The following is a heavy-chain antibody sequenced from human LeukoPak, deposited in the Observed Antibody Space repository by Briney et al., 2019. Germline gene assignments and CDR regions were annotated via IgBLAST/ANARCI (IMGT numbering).Heavy chain of an antibody. CDR1: GFTFSSYG. CDR2: IRYDGSNK. V-gene: IGHV3-30*02. Sequence: GGSLRLSCAASGFTFSSYGMHWVRQAPGKGLEWVAFIRYDGSNKYYADSVKGRFTISRDNSKNTLYLQMNSLRAEDTAVYYCAKGWDYYDSSGHDYWGQGTLVTVSS. D-gene: IGHD3-22*01. CDR3: AKGWDYYDSSGHDY. J-gene: IGHJ4*02.